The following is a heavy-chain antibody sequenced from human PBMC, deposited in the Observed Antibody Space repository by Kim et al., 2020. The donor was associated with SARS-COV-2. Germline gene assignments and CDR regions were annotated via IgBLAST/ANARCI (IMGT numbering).Heavy chain of an antibody. CDR3: TRDGTGPLTGSSYYYYGMDV. V-gene: IGHV3-49*03. D-gene: IGHD3-9*01. CDR1: GFTFGDYA. Sequence: GGYLRLSCTASGFTFGDYAMSWFRQAPGKGLEWVGFIRSKAYGGTTEYAASVKGRFTISRDDSKSIAYLQMNSLKTEDTAVYYCTRDGTGPLTGSSYYYYGMDVWGQGTTVTVSS. CDR2: IRSKAYGGTT. J-gene: IGHJ6*02.